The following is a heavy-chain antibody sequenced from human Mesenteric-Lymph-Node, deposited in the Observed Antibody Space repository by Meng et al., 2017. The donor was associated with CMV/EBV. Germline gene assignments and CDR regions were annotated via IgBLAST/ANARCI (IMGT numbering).Heavy chain of an antibody. D-gene: IGHD3-10*01. CDR2: IYYSGST. Sequence: QLQLQESGPGLVKASETLSLTCTVCGGSISSSSYYWGWIRQPPGKGLEWIGSIYYSGSTYYNPSLKSRVTISVDTSKNQFSLKLSSVTAADTAVYYCARPHYYGSGSSPWFDPWGQGTLVTVSS. CDR3: ARPHYYGSGSSPWFDP. J-gene: IGHJ5*02. V-gene: IGHV4-39*01. CDR1: GGSISSSSYY.